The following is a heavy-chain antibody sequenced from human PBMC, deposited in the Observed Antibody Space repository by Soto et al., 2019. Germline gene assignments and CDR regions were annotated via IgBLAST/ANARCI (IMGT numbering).Heavy chain of an antibody. D-gene: IGHD4-17*01. CDR3: AKDPQATVTLRAEWYFDL. V-gene: IGHV3-23*01. Sequence: EVQLLESGGGLVQPGGSLRLSCAASGFTFSSYAMSWVRQAPGKGLEWVSAISGSGGSTYYADSVKGRFTISRDNSKNTLHLQMNSLRAEDTAVYYCAKDPQATVTLRAEWYFDLWGRGTLVTVSS. CDR1: GFTFSSYA. J-gene: IGHJ2*01. CDR2: ISGSGGST.